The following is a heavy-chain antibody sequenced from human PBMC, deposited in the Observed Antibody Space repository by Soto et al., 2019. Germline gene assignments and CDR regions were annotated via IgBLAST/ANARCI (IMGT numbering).Heavy chain of an antibody. CDR1: GGSISSYY. D-gene: IGHD3-22*01. CDR2: IYYSGST. CDR3: ARLIVGSGYNYWYFDL. J-gene: IGHJ2*01. Sequence: QVQLQESGPGLVKPSETLSLTCTVSGGSISSYYWSWIRQPPGKGLEWIGYIYYSGSTNYNPSLKSRVTMSVDTSKNQFSLRLSSVTAADTAVYYCARLIVGSGYNYWYFDLWGRGTLVTVSS. V-gene: IGHV4-59*08.